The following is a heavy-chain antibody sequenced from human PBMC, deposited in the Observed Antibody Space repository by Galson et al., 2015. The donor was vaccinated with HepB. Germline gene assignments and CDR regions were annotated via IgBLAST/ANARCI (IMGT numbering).Heavy chain of an antibody. Sequence: SVKVSCKASGYIFASYDINWVRQASGQGPEWMGWMNPYSGSTGYAQKLQGRVSMTRDTSIGTAYMELSRLRSEDTAVYYCARGLGGATENWFDPWGQGTLVIVSS. CDR2: MNPYSGST. V-gene: IGHV1-8*01. CDR3: ARGLGGATENWFDP. D-gene: IGHD1-26*01. CDR1: GYIFASYD. J-gene: IGHJ5*02.